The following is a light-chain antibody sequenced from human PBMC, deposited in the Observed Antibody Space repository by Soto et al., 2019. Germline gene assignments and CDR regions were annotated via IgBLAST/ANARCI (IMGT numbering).Light chain of an antibody. Sequence: QSALTQPASVSGSPGQSITISCTGTSSDVGGYNYVSWYQQHPGKAPKLMIYDVNNRPSGVSNRFSGSKSGNTASLTISGLQAEDKADYYCSSYTSSSTLVVFGGGTKLYVL. CDR1: SSDVGGYNY. CDR2: DVN. CDR3: SSYTSSSTLVV. J-gene: IGLJ2*01. V-gene: IGLV2-14*01.